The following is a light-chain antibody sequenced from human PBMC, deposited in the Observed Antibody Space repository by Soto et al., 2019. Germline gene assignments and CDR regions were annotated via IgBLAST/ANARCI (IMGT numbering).Light chain of an antibody. Sequence: IVVTQSAATLSVTPGERATLSCRASEGISSNLAWYQQKPGQAPRLLIYGASTRATGIPARFGGSGSETEFTLTISSLESEDVALYYCQQYNDWVTFGQGTRLEIK. J-gene: IGKJ5*01. V-gene: IGKV3D-15*01. CDR2: GAS. CDR1: EGISSN. CDR3: QQYNDWVT.